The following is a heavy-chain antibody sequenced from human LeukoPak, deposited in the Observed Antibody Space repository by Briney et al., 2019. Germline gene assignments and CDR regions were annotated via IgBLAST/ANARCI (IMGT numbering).Heavy chain of an antibody. D-gene: IGHD3-3*01. CDR2: FDPEDGET. J-gene: IGHJ5*02. CDR3: ATVLTIFGVVRKKGFDP. V-gene: IGHV1-24*01. CDR1: GYTFTGYY. Sequence: ASVKVSCKASGYTFTGYYMHWVRQAPGQGLEWMGGFDPEDGETIYAQKFQGRVTMTEDTSTDTAYMELSSLRSEDTAVYYCATVLTIFGVVRKKGFDPWGQGTLVTVSS.